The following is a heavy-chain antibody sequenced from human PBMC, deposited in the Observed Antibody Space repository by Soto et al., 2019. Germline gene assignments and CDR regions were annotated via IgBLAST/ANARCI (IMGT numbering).Heavy chain of an antibody. CDR2: IYYNGDT. Sequence: SETLSLTCIVSGASMSTHYWSWIRQPPGKGLEWIGYIYYNGDTKYNPSLRNRVTMSVDTSKNQFSLKLSSVTAADTAVYYCAPGTYWFDPWGQGTLVTVSS. V-gene: IGHV4-59*11. D-gene: IGHD3-10*01. CDR3: APGTYWFDP. CDR1: GASMSTHY. J-gene: IGHJ5*02.